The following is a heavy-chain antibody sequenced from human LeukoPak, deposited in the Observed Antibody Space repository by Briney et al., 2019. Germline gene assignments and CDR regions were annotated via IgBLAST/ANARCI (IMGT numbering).Heavy chain of an antibody. D-gene: IGHD2-2*02. J-gene: IGHJ2*01. CDR2: IIPIFGTA. CDR3: AREGDPLHCSSTSCYTRWYFDL. V-gene: IGHV1-69*05. CDR1: GGTFSSYA. Sequence: GSSVKVSCKASGGTFSSYAISWVRQAPGQGLEWMGGIIPIFGTANYAQKFQGRVTITTDESTSTAYMELSSLRSEDTAVYYCAREGDPLHCSSTSCYTRWYFDLWGRGTLVTVSS.